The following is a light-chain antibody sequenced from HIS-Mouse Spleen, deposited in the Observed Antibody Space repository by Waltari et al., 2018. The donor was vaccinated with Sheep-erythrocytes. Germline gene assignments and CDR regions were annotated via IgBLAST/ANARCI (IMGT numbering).Light chain of an antibody. CDR2: AAS. V-gene: IGKV1-9*01. CDR1: QGISSY. J-gene: IGKJ2*01. CDR3: QQLNSYPYT. Sequence: DIQLTQSPSFLSASVGHIVTINCRASQGISSYLAWYQQKPGKAPKLLIYAASTLQSGVPSRFSGSGSGTEFTLTISSLQPEDFATYYCQQLNSYPYTFGQGTKLEIK.